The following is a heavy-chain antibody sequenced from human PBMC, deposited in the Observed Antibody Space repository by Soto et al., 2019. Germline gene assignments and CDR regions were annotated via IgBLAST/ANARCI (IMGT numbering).Heavy chain of an antibody. CDR3: ARVPSPFDYYYAMDV. J-gene: IGHJ6*02. CDR2: IFSSGTT. CDR1: GGSISSGGYY. Sequence: PSETLSLTCTDSGGSISSGGYYWSWIRQHPGKGLEWIGYIFSSGTTYYNPSLKSRPTMSLDASQNQFSLKLNSLTDADTAVYFCARVPSPFDYYYAMDVWGQGTTVTVSS. D-gene: IGHD3-16*01. V-gene: IGHV4-30-4*08.